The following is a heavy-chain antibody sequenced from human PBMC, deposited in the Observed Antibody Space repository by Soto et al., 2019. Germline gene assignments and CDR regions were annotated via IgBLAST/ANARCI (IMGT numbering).Heavy chain of an antibody. V-gene: IGHV4-61*01. CDR1: GGSVSSGSYY. CDR2: IYYSGST. CDR3: ARGGSSSSGYFQH. J-gene: IGHJ1*01. Sequence: SETLSLTCTVSGGSVSSGSYYWSWIRQPPGKGLEWIGYIYYSGSTNYNPSLKSRVTISVDTSKNQFSLKLSSVTAADTAVYYCARGGSSSSGYFQHWGQGTLVTVSS. D-gene: IGHD6-6*01.